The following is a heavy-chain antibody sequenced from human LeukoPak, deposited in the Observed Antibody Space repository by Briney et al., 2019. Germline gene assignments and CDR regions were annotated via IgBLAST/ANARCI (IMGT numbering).Heavy chain of an antibody. CDR2: MNPNSGNT. V-gene: IGHV1-8*01. CDR3: ARASKYRPFDY. D-gene: IGHD2-2*01. CDR1: GYTFTSYD. J-gene: IGHJ4*02. Sequence: GASVKVSCKASGYTFTSYDINWVRQATGQGLEWMGWMNPNSGNTGYAQKFQGRVTMTRNTSISTAYMELSSLRSEDAAMYYCARASKYRPFDYWGQGTLVTVSS.